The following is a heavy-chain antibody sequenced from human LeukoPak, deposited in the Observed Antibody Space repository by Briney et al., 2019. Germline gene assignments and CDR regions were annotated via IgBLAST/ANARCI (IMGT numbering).Heavy chain of an antibody. D-gene: IGHD3-22*01. CDR3: SAGEGYYDSSDYYSAWAFNV. CDR2: ISSSGSTI. Sequence: GGSLRLSCAASGFTFSNYEMNWVRQAPGKGLEWVSYISSSGSTIYYGDSVKGRFTISRDNAKNSVYLQMNSLRAEDTAVYYCSAGEGYYDSSDYYSAWAFNVWGQGTMVTVSP. V-gene: IGHV3-48*03. J-gene: IGHJ3*01. CDR1: GFTFSNYE.